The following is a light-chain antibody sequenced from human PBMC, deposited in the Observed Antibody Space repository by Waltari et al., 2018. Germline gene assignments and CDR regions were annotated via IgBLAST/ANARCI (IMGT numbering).Light chain of an antibody. CDR2: LGS. Sequence: DIVMTQSPLSLPVTPGEPASISCRSSQSLLQINGYNYLDWYLQKPGQSPQLLIYLGSNRASGVPDRFSGSGSGTDFTLKISRVEAEDLGVYYCMQALQTPYTFGQGTKLEIK. V-gene: IGKV2-28*01. CDR3: MQALQTPYT. CDR1: QSLLQINGYNY. J-gene: IGKJ2*01.